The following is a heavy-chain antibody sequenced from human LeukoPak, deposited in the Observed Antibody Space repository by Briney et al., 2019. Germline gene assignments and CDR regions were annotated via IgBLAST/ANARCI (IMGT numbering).Heavy chain of an antibody. CDR1: GGSFSGYY. J-gene: IGHJ4*02. Sequence: SETLSLTCAVYGGSFSGYYWSWIRQPPGKGLEWIGEINHSGSTNYNPSLKSQVTISVDTSKNQFSLKLSSVTAADTAVYYCARGAEQQLTPYYFDYWGQGTLVTVSS. CDR3: ARGAEQQLTPYYFDY. D-gene: IGHD6-13*01. V-gene: IGHV4-34*01. CDR2: INHSGST.